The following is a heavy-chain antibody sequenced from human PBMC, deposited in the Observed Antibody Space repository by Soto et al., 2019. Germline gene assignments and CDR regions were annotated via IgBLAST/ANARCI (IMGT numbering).Heavy chain of an antibody. CDR3: ARGPTMVRGVKTYYFDY. CDR2: IYHSGST. Sequence: SETLSLTCTVSGGSISSGGYYWSWIRQHPGKGLEWIGYIYHSGSTYYNPSLKSRVTISVDRSKNQFSLKLSSVNAADTAVYYCARGPTMVRGVKTYYFDYWGQGTLVTVSS. D-gene: IGHD3-10*01. CDR1: GGSISSGGYY. J-gene: IGHJ4*02. V-gene: IGHV4-30-2*01.